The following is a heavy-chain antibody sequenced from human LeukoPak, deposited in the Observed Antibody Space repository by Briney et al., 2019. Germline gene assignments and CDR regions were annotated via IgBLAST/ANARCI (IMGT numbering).Heavy chain of an antibody. Sequence: MASETLSLTCAVYGVSFSGYYWSWIRQPPGKGLEWIGEINHSGSTNYNPSLKSRVTISVDTSKNQFSLKLSSVAAADTAVYYCARVYCSGGSCYSYAFDIWGQGTMVTVSS. CDR1: GVSFSGYY. D-gene: IGHD2-15*01. CDR3: ARVYCSGGSCYSYAFDI. V-gene: IGHV4-34*01. CDR2: INHSGST. J-gene: IGHJ3*02.